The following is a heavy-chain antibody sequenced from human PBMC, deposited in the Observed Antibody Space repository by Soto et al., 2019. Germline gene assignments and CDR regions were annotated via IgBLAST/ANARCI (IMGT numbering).Heavy chain of an antibody. J-gene: IGHJ6*02. CDR3: ATGGSNDGYNFYHGMDV. CDR1: GGIFTNNA. V-gene: IGHV1-69*01. D-gene: IGHD2-15*01. CDR2: VIPLFDTA. Sequence: QVQVVQSGAEVKKPGSSVKVSCKVSGGIFTNNAISWVRQAPGRGLEWLGGVIPLFDTAYYAQIFRGRLRISADGATTTAYTELSGLTSADTAVYCCATGGSNDGYNFYHGMDVWGQGTTVPVS.